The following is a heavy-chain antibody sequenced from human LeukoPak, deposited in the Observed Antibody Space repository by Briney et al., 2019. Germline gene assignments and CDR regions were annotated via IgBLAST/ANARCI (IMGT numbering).Heavy chain of an antibody. J-gene: IGHJ4*02. V-gene: IGHV1-18*01. CDR1: GYTFTSYG. CDR3: AKGHKRGNPDHSSSWYDDYFDY. CDR2: ISAYNGNT. D-gene: IGHD6-13*01. Sequence: ASVKVSCKASGYTFTSYGISWVRQAPGQGLEWMGLISAYNGNTNYAQKLQGRVTMTTDTSTSTAYMELRSLRSDDTAVYYCAKGHKRGNPDHSSSWYDDYFDYWGQGTLVTVSS.